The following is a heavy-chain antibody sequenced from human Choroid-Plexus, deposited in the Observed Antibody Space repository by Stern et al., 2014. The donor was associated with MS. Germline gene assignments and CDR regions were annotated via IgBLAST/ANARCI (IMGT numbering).Heavy chain of an antibody. CDR2: GSYDGSNK. J-gene: IGHJ5*02. V-gene: IGHV3-30*18. CDR1: GFTFGSCA. D-gene: IGHD2/OR15-2a*01. CDR3: AKDRQYLTYFFDH. Sequence: QEQLVQSGGGVVQPGRPLRLSCVASGFTFGSCAMHWVPQAPGKGLEPGAGGSYDGSNKYYADSVKGRFTISRDNSQNTLYMQMSSLRPEDTAVYYCAKDRQYLTYFFDHWGQGSLVTVSS.